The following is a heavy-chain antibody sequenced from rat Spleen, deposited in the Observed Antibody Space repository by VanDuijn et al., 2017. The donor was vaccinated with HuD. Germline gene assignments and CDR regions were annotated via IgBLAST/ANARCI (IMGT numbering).Heavy chain of an antibody. Sequence: EVQLVESGGGLVQPGRSLKLSCVASGFTFNYYWMTWIRQAPGKGLEWVASISNAAGKVYYPDSVKGRFTISRDTVQNTLYLQMNSLRSEDTATYYCARVGFFRYWGQGVMVTVSS. D-gene: IGHD1-6*01. J-gene: IGHJ2*01. CDR1: GFTFNYYW. CDR3: ARVGFFRY. V-gene: IGHV5-31*01. CDR2: ISNAAGKV.